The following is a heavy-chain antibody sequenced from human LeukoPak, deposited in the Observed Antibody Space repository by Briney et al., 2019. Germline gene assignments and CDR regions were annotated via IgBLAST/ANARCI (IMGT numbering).Heavy chain of an antibody. Sequence: SSETLSLTCTVSGGSISSSSYYWGWIRQPPGKGLEWIGSIYYSGSTYYNPSLKSRVTISVDTSKNQFSLKLSSVTAADTAVYYCARRGIWDSAHDYSNQLDYWGQGTLVTVSS. CDR3: ARRGIWDSAHDYSNQLDY. J-gene: IGHJ4*02. D-gene: IGHD4-11*01. CDR2: IYYSGST. CDR1: GGSISSSSYY. V-gene: IGHV4-39*01.